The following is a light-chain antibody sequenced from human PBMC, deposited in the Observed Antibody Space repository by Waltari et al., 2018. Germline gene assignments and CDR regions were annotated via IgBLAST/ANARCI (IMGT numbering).Light chain of an antibody. CDR3: QHYVRLPVT. V-gene: IGKV3-20*01. J-gene: IGKJ1*01. CDR1: QSVGRT. CDR2: GAS. Sequence: EIVLTQSPGTLSLSPGERATLSCRASQSVGRTLTWYPQKPGQAPRLLIYGASSRATDIPDRFSCSGSGTDFSLTIIRLEPEDFAVYYCQHYVRLPVTFGQGTKVEIK.